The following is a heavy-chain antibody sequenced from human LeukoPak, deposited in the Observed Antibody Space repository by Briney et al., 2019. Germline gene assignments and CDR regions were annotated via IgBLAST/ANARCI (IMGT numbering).Heavy chain of an antibody. CDR1: GDSVSSNSAA. Sequence: SQTLSLTSAISGDSVSSNSAAWNWIRQSPSRGLEWLGRTYYRSKWYNDYAVSVKSRITINPDTSKNQFSLQLNSVTPEDTAVYYCARGGVLWFGELSWFDPWGQGTLVTVSS. V-gene: IGHV6-1*01. J-gene: IGHJ5*02. CDR2: TYYRSKWYN. CDR3: ARGGVLWFGELSWFDP. D-gene: IGHD3-10*01.